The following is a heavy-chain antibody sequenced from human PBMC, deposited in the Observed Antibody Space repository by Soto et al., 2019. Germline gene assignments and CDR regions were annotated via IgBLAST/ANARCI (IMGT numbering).Heavy chain of an antibody. CDR1: GCSISSGDFY. CDR3: ARGYDYDSGGYLFDY. Sequence: SETLSLPCPVSGCSISSGDFYWTWIRQHPGKGPEWIGHIYYSGSTYYNPSLKSRVTISLDMSKNQFSLKLTSVSAADTAVYYCARGYDYDSGGYLFDYWGQGTLVTVSS. D-gene: IGHD3-22*01. CDR2: IYYSGST. J-gene: IGHJ4*02. V-gene: IGHV4-31*03.